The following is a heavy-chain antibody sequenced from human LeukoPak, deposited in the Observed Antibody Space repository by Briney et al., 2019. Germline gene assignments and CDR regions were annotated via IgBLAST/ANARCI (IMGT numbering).Heavy chain of an antibody. J-gene: IGHJ4*02. Sequence: PGGSLRLSCAASGFTAINYAMNWVRHAPRKGLEWVSTIRESSGDTYYEDSVKGRFTIYRDISKNTVYLQMNSLRVEDTAVYFCAKRPISGDDKSFDYWGQGLLVTVSS. D-gene: IGHD2-21*01. CDR3: AKRPISGDDKSFDY. CDR1: GFTAINYA. V-gene: IGHV3-23*01. CDR2: IRESSGDT.